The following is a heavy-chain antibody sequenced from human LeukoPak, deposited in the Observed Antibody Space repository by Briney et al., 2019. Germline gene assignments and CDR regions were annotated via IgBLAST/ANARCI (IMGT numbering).Heavy chain of an antibody. D-gene: IGHD3-16*01. V-gene: IGHV3-48*03. CDR2: ISSSGSTI. CDR1: GFTFSRYE. J-gene: IGHJ4*02. CDR3: ARVGLGVSHYFDY. Sequence: HPGGSLRLSCAASGFTFSRYEMNWVRQAPGKGLEWVSHISSSGSTIYYADSVKGRFTISRDNAKNSLNLQMNSLRAADTAIYYCARVGLGVSHYFDYWGQGTLVTVSS.